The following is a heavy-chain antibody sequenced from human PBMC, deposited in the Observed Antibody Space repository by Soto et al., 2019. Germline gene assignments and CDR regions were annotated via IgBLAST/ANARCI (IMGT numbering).Heavy chain of an antibody. D-gene: IGHD2-2*01. Sequence: QVQLVQSAAEVKKPGASVKVSCKASGYSFTSYGISWVRRAPGQGLEWMGWISPYNGHTQFVERFQGRVTMTTDTSTKTAYMELRNLRSDDTAQYYCARELTIVPATHPRLENYGMDVWGQGTTVIVS. CDR3: ARELTIVPATHPRLENYGMDV. CDR2: ISPYNGHT. J-gene: IGHJ6*02. V-gene: IGHV1-18*01. CDR1: GYSFTSYG.